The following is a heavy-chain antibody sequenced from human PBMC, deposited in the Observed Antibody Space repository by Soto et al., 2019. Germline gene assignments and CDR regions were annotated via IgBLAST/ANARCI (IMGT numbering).Heavy chain of an antibody. D-gene: IGHD3-10*01. CDR3: AGDLVSGSGSLGH. V-gene: IGHV3-74*01. Sequence: EVQLVESGGGIVQPGGSLRLSCVASGFTFSTYWMHWVRQAPGKGLVCVSRIRGDGNNANYADSVRGRFSISRDNAKSTLYLQMNGLRAEDTAVYYCAGDLVSGSGSLGHWGQGTLVTVSS. CDR2: IRGDGNNA. CDR1: GFTFSTYW. J-gene: IGHJ4*02.